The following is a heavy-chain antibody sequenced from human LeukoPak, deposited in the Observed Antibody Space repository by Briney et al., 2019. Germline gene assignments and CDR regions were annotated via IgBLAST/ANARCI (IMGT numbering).Heavy chain of an antibody. V-gene: IGHV4-4*07. J-gene: IGHJ2*01. D-gene: IGHD7-27*01. CDR3: ARDPGDNWYSDL. Sequence: SETLSLTCTVSGGSISRYYWSWIRQPAGEGLEWIWRIYSSGGANYNPSLRSRVIVSVDASKNQFSLRLRSVTAADTAVYYCARDPGDNWYSDLWGRGTLVTVSS. CDR2: IYSSGGA. CDR1: GGSISRYY.